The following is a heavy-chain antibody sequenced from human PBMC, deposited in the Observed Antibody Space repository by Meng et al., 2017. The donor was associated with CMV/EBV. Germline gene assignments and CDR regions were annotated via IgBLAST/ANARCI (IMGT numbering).Heavy chain of an antibody. CDR2: IYYSGST. J-gene: IGHJ6*02. D-gene: IGHD3-10*01. CDR1: GGPISSYC. V-gene: IGHV4-59*01. CDR3: AREGSFDGEFSHYYYGMDV. Sequence: SETLSLTCTVSGGPISSYCWNWIRQPPGKGLEWIGYIYYSGSTNYNPSLKSRVTISVDTSKDQFSLKLSSVTAADTAVYYCAREGSFDGEFSHYYYGMDVWGQGTTVTVSS.